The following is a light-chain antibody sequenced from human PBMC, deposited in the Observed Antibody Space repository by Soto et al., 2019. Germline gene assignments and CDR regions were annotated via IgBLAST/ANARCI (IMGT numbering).Light chain of an antibody. V-gene: IGKV3-15*01. CDR2: DAS. J-gene: IGKJ2*01. CDR3: QPYSNWKT. CDR1: RTVSSK. Sequence: EIVMTQSPATLSVSPGETATLSCRASRTVSSKLAWYQQKPGQAPRLLISDASTRATGIPARFSGSGSGTESPLTISTLQSEAFAVYYCQPYSNWKTFGQGTKLEIK.